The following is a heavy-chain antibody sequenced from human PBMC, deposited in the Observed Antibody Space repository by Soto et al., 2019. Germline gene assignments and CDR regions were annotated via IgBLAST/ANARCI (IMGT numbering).Heavy chain of an antibody. D-gene: IGHD3-10*01. V-gene: IGHV3-23*01. CDR3: ATDRQFRSYYESAGHYNN. CDR2: ISGSGGVT. J-gene: IGHJ4*02. CDR1: GFTFKNYD. Sequence: EVQLLESGGGLVQPGGSLRLSCVASGFTFKNYDMRWVRQAPGKGLEWVSGISGSGGVTYYADSVKGRFTISRDNSKNTLYLQMNSLRANDTAVYYCATDRQFRSYYESAGHYNNWGQGTLVTVYS.